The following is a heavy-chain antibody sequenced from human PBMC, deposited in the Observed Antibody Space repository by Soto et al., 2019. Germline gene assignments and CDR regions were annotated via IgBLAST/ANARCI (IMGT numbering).Heavy chain of an antibody. D-gene: IGHD3-16*01. CDR2: INPSGGST. CDR1: GYTFTSYY. Sequence: ASVKVSCKASGYTFTSYYMHWVRQAPGQGLEWMGIINPSGGSTSYAQKFQGRVTMTRDTSTSTVYMELSSLRSGDTAVYYCAREGEYTYCYYYGMDVWGQGTTVTVS. CDR3: AREGEYTYCYYYGMDV. V-gene: IGHV1-46*01. J-gene: IGHJ6*02.